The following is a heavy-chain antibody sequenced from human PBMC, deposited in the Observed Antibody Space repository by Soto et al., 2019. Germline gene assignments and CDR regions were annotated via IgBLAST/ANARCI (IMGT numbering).Heavy chain of an antibody. D-gene: IGHD3-22*01. J-gene: IGHJ4*02. Sequence: GGSLRLSCAASGFTFSSYAMHWVRQAPGKGLEWVAVISYDGSNKYYADSVKGRFTISRDNSKNTLYLQMNSLRAEDTAVYYCARPDYYESSGYFYTNFDYWGQGTLVTVSS. CDR1: GFTFSSYA. CDR3: ARPDYYESSGYFYTNFDY. CDR2: ISYDGSNK. V-gene: IGHV3-30-3*01.